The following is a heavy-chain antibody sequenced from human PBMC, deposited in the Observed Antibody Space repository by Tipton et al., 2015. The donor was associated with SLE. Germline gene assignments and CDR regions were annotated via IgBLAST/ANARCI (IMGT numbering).Heavy chain of an antibody. Sequence: TLSLTCTVSGGSISSYYWSWIRQPPGKGLEWIGYIYHSGSTNYNPSLKSRVTISVDTSKNQFSLKLSSVTAADTAVYYCARVSIEVEKRYWYFDLWGRGTLVTVSS. CDR3: ARVSIEVEKRYWYFDL. D-gene: IGHD3-22*01. V-gene: IGHV4-59*12. CDR2: IYHSGST. J-gene: IGHJ2*01. CDR1: GGSISSYY.